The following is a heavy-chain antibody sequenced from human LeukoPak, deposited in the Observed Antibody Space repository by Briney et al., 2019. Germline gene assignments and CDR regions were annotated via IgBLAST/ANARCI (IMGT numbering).Heavy chain of an antibody. D-gene: IGHD3-22*01. CDR1: DGSISSHY. V-gene: IGHV4-59*11. CDR3: ARGGYYDRSGNSYKFGFDM. J-gene: IGHJ3*02. CDR2: IYYSGST. Sequence: SETLSLTCTVSDGSISSHYWNWIRQPPGKGLEWIGYIYYSGSTSYNSSLKSRVTVSVDTSKNQFSLKLSSVTAADTAVYYCARGGYYDRSGNSYKFGFDMWGQGTMVTVSS.